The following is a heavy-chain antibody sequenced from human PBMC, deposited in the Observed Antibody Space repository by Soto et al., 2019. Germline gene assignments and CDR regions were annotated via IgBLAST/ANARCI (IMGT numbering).Heavy chain of an antibody. V-gene: IGHV3-21*01. CDR2: ISSSSSYI. D-gene: IGHD6-19*01. J-gene: IGHJ6*03. CDR1: GFTFSSYS. Sequence: GGSLRLSCAASGFTFSSYSMNWVRQAPGKGLEWVSSISSSSSYIYYADSVKGPFTISRDNAKNSLYLQMNSLRAEDTAVYYCARDRSSGWYDALVQYYYYYMDVWGKGTTVTVSS. CDR3: ARDRSSGWYDALVQYYYYYMDV.